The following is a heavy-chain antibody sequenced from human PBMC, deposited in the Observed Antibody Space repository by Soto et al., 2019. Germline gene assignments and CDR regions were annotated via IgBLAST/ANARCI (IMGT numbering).Heavy chain of an antibody. J-gene: IGHJ4*02. CDR3: AQRLDIAYSAFDS. D-gene: IGHD2-15*01. V-gene: IGHV3-23*01. CDR1: GSTFSNHA. CDR2: ISGSGENT. Sequence: EVQLLESGGGLVQPGGSLRLSCAASGSTFSNHAMSWVRQAPGKGLEWVSTISGSGENTYDADSVKGRFTISRDNSDNTLYLQMNSLRAEDTAVYYCAQRLDIAYSAFDSWGQGTLVTVSS.